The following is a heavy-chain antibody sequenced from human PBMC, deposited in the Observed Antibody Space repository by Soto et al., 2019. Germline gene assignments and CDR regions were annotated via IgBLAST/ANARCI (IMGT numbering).Heavy chain of an antibody. CDR2: ISYDGSNK. V-gene: IGHV3-30-3*01. CDR1: GFTFSSYA. CDR3: ARDAVVTPGSSLFYYYYGMDV. Sequence: PGGSLRLSCAASGFTFSSYAMHWVRQAPGKGLEWVAVISYDGSNKYYADSVKGRFTISRDNSKNTLYLQMNSLRAEDTAVYYWARDAVVTPGSSLFYYYYGMDVWGQGTTVTVSS. D-gene: IGHD2-21*02. J-gene: IGHJ6*02.